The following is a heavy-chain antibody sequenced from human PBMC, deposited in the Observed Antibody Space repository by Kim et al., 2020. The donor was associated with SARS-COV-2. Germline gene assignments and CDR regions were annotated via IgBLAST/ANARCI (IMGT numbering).Heavy chain of an antibody. CDR2: ISVYNGNK. J-gene: IGHJ4*02. Sequence: ASVKVSCKASGYTFTSYGISWVRQAPGQGLEWMGWISVYNGNKNYAQKLQGRVTMTTDTSTSTAYMELRSLRSDGTSVYYCARDWLYYGSGSYYLQPRVIDDWGQETLVTVSA. D-gene: IGHD3-10*01. CDR3: ARDWLYYGSGSYYLQPRVIDD. V-gene: IGHV1-18*01. CDR1: GYTFTSYG.